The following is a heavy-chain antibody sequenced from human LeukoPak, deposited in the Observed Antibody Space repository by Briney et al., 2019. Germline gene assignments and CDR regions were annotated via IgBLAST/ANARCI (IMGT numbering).Heavy chain of an antibody. CDR1: GGSISSYY. CDR2: IYYSGST. V-gene: IGHV4-59*12. D-gene: IGHD2-15*01. CDR3: VREYCRGGRCSPNDPFDT. Sequence: SETLSLTCTVSGGSISSYYWSWIRQPPGKGLEWIGYIYYSGSTNYNPSLKSRVTISVDTSKNQVSLQLNSVTPEDTAVYYCVREYCRGGRCSPNDPFDTWGQGTLVTVSS. J-gene: IGHJ5*02.